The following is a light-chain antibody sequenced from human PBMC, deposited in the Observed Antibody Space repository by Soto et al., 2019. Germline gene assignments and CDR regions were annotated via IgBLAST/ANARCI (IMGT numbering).Light chain of an antibody. Sequence: DVQMTQSTSSLSASVGDRVTITCRTSQNIATYLNWYQHKPGRAPNLLIYAASSLQSGVPSRFSGSGSGTDFTLTISSLQPEDFATYYCQQSYSMPYTFGQGTRLEIK. CDR2: AAS. V-gene: IGKV1-39*01. J-gene: IGKJ2*01. CDR1: QNIATY. CDR3: QQSYSMPYT.